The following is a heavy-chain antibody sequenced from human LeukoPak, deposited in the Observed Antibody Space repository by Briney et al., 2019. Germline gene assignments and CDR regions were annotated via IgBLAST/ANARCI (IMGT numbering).Heavy chain of an antibody. J-gene: IGHJ4*02. V-gene: IGHV1-69*05. CDR1: GGTFSSYA. D-gene: IGHD2-2*01. CDR2: IIPIFGTA. Sequence: SVKVSCKASGGTFSSYAISWVRQAPGQGLEWMGGIIPIFGTANYAQKFQGRVAITTDESTSTAYMELSSLRSEDTAVYYCARPGGYCSSTSCLYFDYWGQGTLVTVSS. CDR3: ARPGGYCSSTSCLYFDY.